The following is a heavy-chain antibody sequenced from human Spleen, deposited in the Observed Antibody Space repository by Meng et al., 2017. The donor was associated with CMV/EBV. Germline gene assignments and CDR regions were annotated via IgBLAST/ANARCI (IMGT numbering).Heavy chain of an antibody. Sequence: GESLKISCVASGFTFSSYAMSWVRQAPGKGLEWVSGISSSGGNTYHASSVKGRFTISRDNSKNTLYLQMNSLRAEDMAVYYCARDGVTYYDSSGSYGGMDVWGQGTTVTVSS. CDR2: ISSSGGNT. CDR3: ARDGVTYYDSSGSYGGMDV. CDR1: GFTFSSYA. J-gene: IGHJ6*02. D-gene: IGHD3-22*01. V-gene: IGHV3-23*01.